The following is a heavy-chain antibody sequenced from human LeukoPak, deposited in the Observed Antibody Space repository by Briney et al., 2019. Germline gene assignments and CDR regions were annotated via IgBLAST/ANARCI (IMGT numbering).Heavy chain of an antibody. V-gene: IGHV4-39*07. CDR1: GGSISSYY. J-gene: IGHJ4*02. CDR3: AKDGPTGP. Sequence: PSETLSLTCTVSGGSISSYYWSWIRQPPGKGLEWIGSIYYSGSTYYNASLKSRVTISVDTSKNQFSLRLTSVTAADTAVYYCAKDGPTGPWGQGTLVTVSS. CDR2: IYYSGST. D-gene: IGHD1-26*01.